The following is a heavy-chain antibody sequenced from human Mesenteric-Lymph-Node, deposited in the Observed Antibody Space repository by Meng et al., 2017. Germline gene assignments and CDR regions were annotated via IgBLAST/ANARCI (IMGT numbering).Heavy chain of an antibody. J-gene: IGHJ3*02. V-gene: IGHV3-74*01. D-gene: IGHD6-13*01. CDR1: GFTFSSYW. CDR2: INSDGSST. Sequence: GESLKISCAASGFTFSSYWMHWVRQAPGKGLVWVSRINSDGSSTSYADSVKGRFTISRDKAKNTLYLQMNSLRAEDTGVYYCAREAAWGIAVVGAFDNWGQGTMVTVSS. CDR3: AREAAWGIAVVGAFDN.